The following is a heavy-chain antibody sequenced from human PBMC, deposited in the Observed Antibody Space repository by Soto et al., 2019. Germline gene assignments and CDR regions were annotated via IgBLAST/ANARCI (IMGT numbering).Heavy chain of an antibody. V-gene: IGHV1-69*13. CDR3: ARGSGSYSGYYYGMDV. D-gene: IGHD1-26*01. J-gene: IGHJ6*02. Sequence: ASVKVSCKASGGTFSSYAISWVRQAPGQGLEWMGGIIPIFGTANYAQKFQGRVTITADESTSTAYMELSSLRSEDTAVYYCARGSGSYSGYYYGMDVWGQGTTVTVSS. CDR2: IIPIFGTA. CDR1: GGTFSSYA.